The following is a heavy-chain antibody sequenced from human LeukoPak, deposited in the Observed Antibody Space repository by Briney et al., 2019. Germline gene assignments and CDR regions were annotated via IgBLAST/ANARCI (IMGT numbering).Heavy chain of an antibody. CDR3: AKAGYCSGGSCYYYGMDV. CDR2: ISYDGSNK. CDR1: GFTFSSYG. Sequence: GSLRLSCAASGFTFSSYGMHWVRQAPGKGLEWVAVISYDGSNKYYADSVKGRFTISRDNSKNTLYLQMNSLRAEDTAVYYCAKAGYCSGGSCYYYGMDVWGQGTTVTVSS. V-gene: IGHV3-30*18. J-gene: IGHJ6*02. D-gene: IGHD2-15*01.